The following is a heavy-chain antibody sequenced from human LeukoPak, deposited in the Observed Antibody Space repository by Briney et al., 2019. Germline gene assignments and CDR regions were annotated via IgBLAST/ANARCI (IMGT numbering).Heavy chain of an antibody. CDR2: ISAYNGNT. V-gene: IGHV1-18*01. D-gene: IGHD4-23*01. J-gene: IGHJ4*02. Sequence: VASVTVSCTSSGYTFTIYDIIWLRQAPGQGLEWMGWISAYNGNTSYAQKLQGRVTMTTDSATSTVYMELRSVRSDDTGVYYCARSTVVTRYGDYWGQGTLVTVSS. CDR3: ARSTVVTRYGDY. CDR1: GYTFTIYD.